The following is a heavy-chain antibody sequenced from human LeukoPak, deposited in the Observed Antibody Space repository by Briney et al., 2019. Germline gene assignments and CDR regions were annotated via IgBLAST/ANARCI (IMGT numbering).Heavy chain of an antibody. D-gene: IGHD3-10*01. CDR3: TRDALFGSGRTHLDF. CDR1: ELTFNRYW. V-gene: IGHV3-7*04. CDR2: IKHDGSEA. Sequence: GGSLTLSCAASELTFNRYWMICVRQAPGKALEWVANIKHDGSEAHYVDSVKGRFTISRDNAKNSLSLQMNCLNGDHTGVYFCTRDALFGSGRTHLDFWSQGTLVSVSS. J-gene: IGHJ4*02.